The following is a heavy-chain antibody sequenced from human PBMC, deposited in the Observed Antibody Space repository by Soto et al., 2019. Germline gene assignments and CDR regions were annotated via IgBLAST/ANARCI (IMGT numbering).Heavy chain of an antibody. J-gene: IGHJ6*02. CDR2: IYFDGNT. CDR1: GGSITSSSYY. V-gene: IGHV4-39*01. CDR3: ASQQLVHYYYGIDV. Sequence: SETLSLTCTVSGGSITSSSYYWGWIRQPPGKGLECVGNIYFDGNTYYNPSLKSRVTISVDTSKNQFSLKLSSVTAADTAVYYCASQQLVHYYYGIDVWGQGTTVTVSS. D-gene: IGHD6-13*01.